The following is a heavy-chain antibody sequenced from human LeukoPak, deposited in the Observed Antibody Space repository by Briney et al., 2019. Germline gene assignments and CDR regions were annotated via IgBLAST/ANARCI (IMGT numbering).Heavy chain of an antibody. D-gene: IGHD2-21*02. V-gene: IGHV3-30*02. CDR2: IRYDGSNK. CDR3: AKAGPNCGGDCFIQGAFDI. J-gene: IGHJ3*02. Sequence: GGSLRLSCAASGFTFSSYGMHWVRQAPGKGLEWVAFIRYDGSNKYYADSVKGRFTISRDNSKNTLYLQMNSLRAEDTAVYYCAKAGPNCGGDCFIQGAFDIWGQGTMVTVSS. CDR1: GFTFSSYG.